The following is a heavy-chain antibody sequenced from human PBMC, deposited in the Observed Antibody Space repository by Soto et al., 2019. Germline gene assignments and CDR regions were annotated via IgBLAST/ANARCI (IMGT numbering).Heavy chain of an antibody. V-gene: IGHV1-69*01. CDR3: ARSRVTYYYDRSAIDI. J-gene: IGHJ3*02. CDR2: IIPIFGTA. Sequence: QVQLVQSGAEVKKPGSSVKVSCKASGGTFSSYAISWVRQAPGQGLEWMGGIIPIFGTANYAQKFQGRVTITADESTSTAYMELSRLRSEDTAVYYCARSRVTYYYDRSAIDIWGQGTMVTVSS. CDR1: GGTFSSYA. D-gene: IGHD3-22*01.